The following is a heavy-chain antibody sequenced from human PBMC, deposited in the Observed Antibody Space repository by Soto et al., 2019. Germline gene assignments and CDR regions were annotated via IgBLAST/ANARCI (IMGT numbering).Heavy chain of an antibody. Sequence: SQTLPLTCAVSGDSVSSNTVAWNWIRQSSSRGLEWLGRSYYRSKWYNDYPVSVKSRITSNPDTSKNQFSLQLNSLTPEDTALSYCAKDRFCTGDTCSLSNDYWGQGILVTVSS. CDR3: AKDRFCTGDTCSLSNDY. CDR1: GDSVSSNTVA. V-gene: IGHV6-1*01. J-gene: IGHJ4*02. CDR2: SYYRSKWYN. D-gene: IGHD2-8*02.